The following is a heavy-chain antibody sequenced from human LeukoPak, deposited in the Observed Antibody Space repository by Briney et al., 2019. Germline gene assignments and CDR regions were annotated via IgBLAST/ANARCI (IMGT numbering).Heavy chain of an antibody. Sequence: ASVKVSCKASGYTFTGYYMHWVRQAPGQGLEWMGWINPNSGNTGYAQKFQGRVTMTRNTSISTAYMELSSLRSEDTAVYYCAREGREGLSTEITMIVVFDYWGQGTLVTVSS. CDR1: GYTFTGYY. CDR3: AREGREGLSTEITMIVVFDY. CDR2: INPNSGNT. V-gene: IGHV1-8*02. D-gene: IGHD3-22*01. J-gene: IGHJ4*02.